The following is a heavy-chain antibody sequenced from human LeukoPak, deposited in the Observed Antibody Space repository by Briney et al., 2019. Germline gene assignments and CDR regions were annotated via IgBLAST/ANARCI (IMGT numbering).Heavy chain of an antibody. CDR3: ARVPSLLWFGELLSKGHYFDY. CDR2: IYYSGST. CDR1: GGSISSYY. Sequence: PSETLSLTCTVSGGSISSYYWSWIRQPPGKGLEWIGYIYYSGSTNYNPSLKSRVTISVDTSKNQFSLKLSSVTAADTAVYYCARVPSLLWFGELLSKGHYFDYWGQGTLVTVSS. V-gene: IGHV4-59*12. J-gene: IGHJ4*02. D-gene: IGHD3-10*01.